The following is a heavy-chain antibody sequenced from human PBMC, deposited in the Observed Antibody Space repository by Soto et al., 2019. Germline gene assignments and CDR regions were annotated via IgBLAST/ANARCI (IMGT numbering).Heavy chain of an antibody. V-gene: IGHV1-69*01. D-gene: IGHD4-17*01. CDR3: ARGVDYGGNSDY. CDR1: GGTFISYA. J-gene: IGHJ4*02. Sequence: QVQLVPSGAEVKKPGASVKCSCNDSGGTFISYAISWVRHAPGQGLEWMGGIIPIFGTANYAKKYQGRVTITADESTSTDYMELSRLRSEDTAEYYCARGVDYGGNSDYWGQGTLVTVSS. CDR2: IIPIFGTA.